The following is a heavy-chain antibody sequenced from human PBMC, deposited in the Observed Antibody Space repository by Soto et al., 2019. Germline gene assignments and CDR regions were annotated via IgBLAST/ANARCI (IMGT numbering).Heavy chain of an antibody. J-gene: IGHJ4*02. CDR3: AKGGPYSSSSYYFDY. CDR2: SSGSGGST. D-gene: IGHD6-6*01. CDR1: GFTFSSYA. V-gene: IGHV3-23*01. Sequence: PGGSLRLSCAASGFTFSSYAMSWVRQAPGKGLEWVSASSGSGGSTYYADSVKGRFTISRDNSKNTLYLQMNSLRAEDTAVYYCAKGGPYSSSSYYFDYWGQGTLVTVSS.